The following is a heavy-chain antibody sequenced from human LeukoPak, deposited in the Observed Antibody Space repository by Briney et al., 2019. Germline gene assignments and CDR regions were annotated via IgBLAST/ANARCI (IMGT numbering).Heavy chain of an antibody. CDR1: GGTFSSYA. CDR3: ARDLAYYDSSGYYPYFDY. J-gene: IGHJ4*02. D-gene: IGHD3-22*01. V-gene: IGHV1-69*04. CDR2: IIPILGIA. Sequence: SVKVSCKASGGTFSSYAISWVRQAPGQGLEWMGRIIPILGIANYAQKFQGRVTITADKSTSTAYMELSSLRSEDTAVYYCARDLAYYDSSGYYPYFDYWGQGTLVTVSS.